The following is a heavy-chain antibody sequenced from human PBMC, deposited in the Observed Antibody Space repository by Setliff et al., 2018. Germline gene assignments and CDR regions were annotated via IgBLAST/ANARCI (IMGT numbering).Heavy chain of an antibody. CDR3: AGLYYYGSGSYPAPIDY. CDR1: GGSISSSSYY. CDR2: IYYSGST. Sequence: SETLSLTCTVSGGSISSSSYYWGWIRQPPGKGLEWIGGIYYSGSTYYNPSLKSRVTISVDTSKNQFSLKLSSVTAADTAVYYCAGLYYYGSGSYPAPIDYWGQGTLVTVSS. D-gene: IGHD3-10*01. V-gene: IGHV4-39*01. J-gene: IGHJ4*02.